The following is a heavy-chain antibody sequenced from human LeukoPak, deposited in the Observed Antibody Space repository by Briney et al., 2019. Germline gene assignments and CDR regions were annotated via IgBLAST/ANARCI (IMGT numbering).Heavy chain of an antibody. CDR1: GGSISSSSYY. V-gene: IGHV4-61*05. Sequence: SETLSLTCTVSGGSISSSSYYWGWIRQPPGKGLEWLGYIYYSGSTNYNPSLKSRVTISVDTSKNQFSLKLSSVTAADTAVYYCARSPPVNSGYYRDHYYYYYMDVWGKGTTVTISS. D-gene: IGHD3-22*01. J-gene: IGHJ6*03. CDR3: ARSPPVNSGYYRDHYYYYYMDV. CDR2: IYYSGST.